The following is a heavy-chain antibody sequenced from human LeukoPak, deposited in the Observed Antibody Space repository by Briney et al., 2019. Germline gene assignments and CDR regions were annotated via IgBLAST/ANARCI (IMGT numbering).Heavy chain of an antibody. V-gene: IGHV1-2*02. CDR2: INPNSGGT. D-gene: IGHD2-15*01. CDR3: AREIGYCSGGSCSFGY. J-gene: IGHJ4*02. CDR1: GYTFTGYY. Sequence: ASVKVSCKASGYTFTGYYMHWVRQAPGQGLEWMGWINPNSGGTNYAQKFQGRVTMTRDTSISTAYMELSRLRSDDTAVYYCAREIGYCSGGSCSFGYWGQGTLVTVPS.